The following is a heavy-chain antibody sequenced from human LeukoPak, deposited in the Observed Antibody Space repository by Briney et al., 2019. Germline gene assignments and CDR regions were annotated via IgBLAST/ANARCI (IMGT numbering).Heavy chain of an antibody. V-gene: IGHV4-39*01. CDR1: GGSISSSSYY. CDR3: ARGLGYSSSWCDY. CDR2: IYYSGST. J-gene: IGHJ4*02. Sequence: SETLSLTCTVSGGSISSSSYYWGWIRQPPGKGLEWIGSIYYSGSTYYNPSLKSRVTISVDTSKNQFSLKLSSVTAADTAVYYCARGLGYSSSWCDYWGQGTLVTVSS. D-gene: IGHD6-13*01.